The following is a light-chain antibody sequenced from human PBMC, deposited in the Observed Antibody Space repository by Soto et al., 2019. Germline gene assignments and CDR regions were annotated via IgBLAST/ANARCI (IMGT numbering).Light chain of an antibody. CDR3: QQHSNWLSIT. J-gene: IGKJ5*01. Sequence: EIVMTQSPATLSVSPGERATLSCRASQSVSSNLAWYQQKPGQAPRLLIYGASNRATGIPARFSGSGSGTDFTLTISSLEPEDFAVYYCQQHSNWLSITFGQGTRLEIK. V-gene: IGKV3-11*01. CDR2: GAS. CDR1: QSVSSN.